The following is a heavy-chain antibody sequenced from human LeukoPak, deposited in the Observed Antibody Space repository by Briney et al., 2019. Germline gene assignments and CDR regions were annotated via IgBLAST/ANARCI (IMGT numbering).Heavy chain of an antibody. D-gene: IGHD5/OR15-5a*01. CDR2: ISGSGGST. CDR1: GFTFSSYA. Sequence: GGSLRLSCAASGFTFSSYAMSWVRQAPGKGLEWVSAISGSGGSTYYADSMKGRFTISRDNSKNTLYLQMNSLRAEDTAVYYCAKLVTPLRGVDYWGQGTLVTVSS. V-gene: IGHV3-23*01. J-gene: IGHJ4*02. CDR3: AKLVTPLRGVDY.